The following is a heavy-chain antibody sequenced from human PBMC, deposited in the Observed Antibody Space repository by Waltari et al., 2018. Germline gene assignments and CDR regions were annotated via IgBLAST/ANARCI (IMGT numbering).Heavy chain of an antibody. V-gene: IGHV1-3*01. CDR2: INAGSGGP. Sequence: QVQFLQSGAEAKKPGASVKISCKASGYTFTTHAIHWVRQAPGQTLAGVGWINAGSGGPQYSQKFQGRVTITRDTSASTVYMEMSSLTSEDGAVYYCARDGSTNWWDGMDVWGQGTTVTVSS. D-gene: IGHD2-8*02. J-gene: IGHJ6*02. CDR3: ARDGSTNWWDGMDV. CDR1: GYTFTTHA.